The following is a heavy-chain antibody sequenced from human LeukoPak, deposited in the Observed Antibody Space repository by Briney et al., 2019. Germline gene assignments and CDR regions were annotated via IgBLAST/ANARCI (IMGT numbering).Heavy chain of an antibody. Sequence: GGSLRLSCAASGFTSSRRWMSWVRQAPGKGLEGVANIRDDGSVKYYVGAVKGRFTISRDNANNSLYLQMNSLGAEDTAVYYCARDREVVVYWGQGTLVTVSS. CDR3: ARDREVVVY. D-gene: IGHD2-8*02. V-gene: IGHV3-7*03. J-gene: IGHJ4*02. CDR2: IRDDGSVK. CDR1: GFTSSRRW.